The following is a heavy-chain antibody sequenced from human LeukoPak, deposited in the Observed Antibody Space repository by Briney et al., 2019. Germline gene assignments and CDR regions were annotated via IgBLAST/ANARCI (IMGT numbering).Heavy chain of an antibody. V-gene: IGHV1-18*01. CDR3: ARDGTEDVRRSSQFYVKYNYNGMDV. J-gene: IGHJ6*02. CDR2: ISAYNGNT. D-gene: IGHD1-1*01. CDR1: GYTSASYG. Sequence: ASVKVSCKASGYTSASYGISWVRQAPGQRLEWIGWISAYNGNTNYAQKFQDRVTLTTDTSATTVYMELTSLRSDDTAIYYCARDGTEDVRRSSQFYVKYNYNGMDVWGQGTMVTVSS.